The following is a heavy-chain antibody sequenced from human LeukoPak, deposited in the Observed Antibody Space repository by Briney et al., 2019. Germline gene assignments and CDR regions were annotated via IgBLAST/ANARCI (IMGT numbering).Heavy chain of an antibody. CDR1: GGSISSFY. V-gene: IGHV4-59*08. CDR2: IYYSGSS. CDR3: ARSAQTFYDFWSGYSGADWFDP. J-gene: IGHJ5*02. D-gene: IGHD3-3*01. Sequence: SETLSLTCAVSGGSISSFYWSWIRQPPGKGLEYIGSIYYSGSSIYNPSLKSRVTISVDTSKNHFSLKLSSVTAADTAVYYCARSAQTFYDFWSGYSGADWFDPRGQGTLVTVSS.